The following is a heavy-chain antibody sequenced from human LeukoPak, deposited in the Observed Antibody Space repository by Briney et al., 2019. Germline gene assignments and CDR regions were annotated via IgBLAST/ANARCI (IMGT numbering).Heavy chain of an antibody. V-gene: IGHV4-59*01. CDR2: IYYSGST. CDR3: ARLGGITMTVDY. J-gene: IGHJ4*02. Sequence: SETLSLTCTVSGGSISSYYWSWIRQPPGKGLEWIGYIYYSGSTNYNPSLKSRVTISIDTSKNQFSLKLSSVTAADTAVYYCARLGGITMTVDYWGQGTLVTVSS. CDR1: GGSISSYY. D-gene: IGHD3-22*01.